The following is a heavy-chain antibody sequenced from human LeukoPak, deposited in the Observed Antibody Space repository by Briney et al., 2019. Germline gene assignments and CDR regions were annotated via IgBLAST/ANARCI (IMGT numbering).Heavy chain of an antibody. V-gene: IGHV3-23*01. Sequence: PGGSLTLSCAASGFTFSSYAMSWVRQAPGKGLEWVSAISGSGGSTYYPDSVKGRFTISRDNFKNTLYLQMNSLRAEDTAVYYCAKDLWSDPKGGYFDYWGQGTLVTVSS. J-gene: IGHJ4*02. CDR2: ISGSGGST. CDR1: GFTFSSYA. D-gene: IGHD3-3*01. CDR3: AKDLWSDPKGGYFDY.